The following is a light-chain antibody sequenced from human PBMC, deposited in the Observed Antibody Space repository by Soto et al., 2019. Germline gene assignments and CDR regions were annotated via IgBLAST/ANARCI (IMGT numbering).Light chain of an antibody. V-gene: IGLV2-14*03. J-gene: IGLJ1*01. CDR1: SSDVGAYNS. CDR2: DVS. Sequence: QAALTQPASVCGSPGQSIAISCTGTSSDVGAYNSVSWYQQHPGRAPKLMIHDVSDRPSGVSNRFSGSKSGNTASLTISGLQAEDEADYYCRSYTSSSTYVFGTGTKVTVL. CDR3: RSYTSSSTYV.